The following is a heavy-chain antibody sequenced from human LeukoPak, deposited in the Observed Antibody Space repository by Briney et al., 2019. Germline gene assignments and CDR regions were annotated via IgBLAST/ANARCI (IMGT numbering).Heavy chain of an antibody. Sequence: PGGSLRLSCAASGFTFSSYSMNWVRQAPGKGLEWVSSISSSSSYIYYADSVKGRFTISRDNAKNSLYLQMNSLRAEDTAVYYCARGFGPILGYCSSTSCYWRAFDIWGQGTMVTVSS. CDR1: GFTFSSYS. D-gene: IGHD2-2*01. CDR2: ISSSSSYI. V-gene: IGHV3-21*01. J-gene: IGHJ3*02. CDR3: ARGFGPILGYCSSTSCYWRAFDI.